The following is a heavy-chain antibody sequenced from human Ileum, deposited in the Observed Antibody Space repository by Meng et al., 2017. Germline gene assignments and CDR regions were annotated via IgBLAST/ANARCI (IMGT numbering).Heavy chain of an antibody. Sequence: QLQLHVSGPGLLEPSETLSLTCVVSMGSLTSSGSYWGWVRQSPGKGLDGIAPIYYRGTTSYNPSLKSRVTISIDTSKSQVSLEMASVVAADSGLFYCARGTDYGDSYYFDFWGPGFLVTVSS. CDR2: IYYRGTT. D-gene: IGHD4-17*01. V-gene: IGHV4-39*01. CDR1: MGSLTSSGSY. J-gene: IGHJ4*01. CDR3: ARGTDYGDSYYFDF.